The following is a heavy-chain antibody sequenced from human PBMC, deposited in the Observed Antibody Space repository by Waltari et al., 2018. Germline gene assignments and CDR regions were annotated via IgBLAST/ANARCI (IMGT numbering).Heavy chain of an antibody. CDR1: GYTFTSYD. V-gene: IGHV1-8*01. Sequence: QVQLVQSGAEVKKPGASVKVSCKASGYTFTSYDINWVRQATGQGLEWMGWMNPNRGNTGYAQKFQGRVTMTRNTSISTAYMELSSLRSEDTAVYYCARRYSSEGEVDYWGQGTLVTVSS. D-gene: IGHD6-19*01. J-gene: IGHJ4*02. CDR3: ARRYSSEGEVDY. CDR2: MNPNRGNT.